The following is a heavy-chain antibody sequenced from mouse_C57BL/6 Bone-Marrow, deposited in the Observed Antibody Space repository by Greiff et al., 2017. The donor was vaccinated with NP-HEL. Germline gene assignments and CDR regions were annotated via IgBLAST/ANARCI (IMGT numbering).Heavy chain of an antibody. CDR2: ISGGSSTI. J-gene: IGHJ4*01. CDR1: GFTFSDYG. Sequence: DVKLVESGGGLVKPGGSLKLSCAASGFTFSDYGMHWVRQAPEKGLEWVAYISGGSSTIYYADTVKGRFTISRDNAKNTLFLQMTSLRSEDTAMYYCARRLGRRAMDYWGQGTSVTVSS. CDR3: ARRLGRRAMDY. V-gene: IGHV5-17*01. D-gene: IGHD4-1*01.